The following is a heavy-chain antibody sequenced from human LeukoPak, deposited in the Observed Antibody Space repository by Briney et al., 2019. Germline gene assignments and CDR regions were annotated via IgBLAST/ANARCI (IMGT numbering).Heavy chain of an antibody. CDR1: GYAFTSYY. J-gene: IGHJ3*02. D-gene: IGHD3-10*01. Sequence: ASVKVSCKASGYAFTSYYMHWVRQAPGQGLEWMGIINPSGGSTSYAQKFQGRVTMTRDTSTSTVYMELSSLRSEDTAVYYCAREGRYEHLGYSVRGVIGDIWGQGTMVTVSS. V-gene: IGHV1-46*01. CDR3: AREGRYEHLGYSVRGVIGDI. CDR2: INPSGGST.